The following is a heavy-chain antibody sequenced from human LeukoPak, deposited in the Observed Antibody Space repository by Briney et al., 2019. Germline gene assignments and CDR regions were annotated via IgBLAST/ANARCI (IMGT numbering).Heavy chain of an antibody. CDR1: GFTLSSHA. CDR2: ISGSGSTT. J-gene: IGHJ4*02. Sequence: TGGSLRLSCAVSGFTLSSHAMSWVRQAPGKGLEWIASISGSGSTTYYGDSVKGWFTISRDNSKDTMDLQMNSLRAEDTAVYYCAKKGSRTIASGGFDCWGQGTLVFLSS. D-gene: IGHD6-13*01. V-gene: IGHV3-23*01. CDR3: AKKGSRTIASGGFDC.